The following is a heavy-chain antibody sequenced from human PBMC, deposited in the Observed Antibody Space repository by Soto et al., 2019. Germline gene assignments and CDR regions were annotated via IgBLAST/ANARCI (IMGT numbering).Heavy chain of an antibody. V-gene: IGHV4-4*02. D-gene: IGHD2-21*01. J-gene: IGHJ4*02. Sequence: QVQLQESGPGLVKPSETLTLTCVVSGASIPNGKWWSWVRQPPGKGLEWIGEISHSASPNYNPPLRRRFTIEVDKSKNQFSLTCSVTAADTAMYYFTRDGDYGYSLAYWGQGTLVTVSS. CDR3: TRDGDYGYSLAY. CDR1: GASIPNGKW. CDR2: ISHSASP.